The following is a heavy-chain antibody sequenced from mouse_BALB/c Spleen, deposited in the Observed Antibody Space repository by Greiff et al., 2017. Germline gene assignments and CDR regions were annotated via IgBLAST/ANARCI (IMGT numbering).Heavy chain of an antibody. CDR1: GYTFTSYW. CDR2: IYPSDSYT. CDR3: TRGEAY. J-gene: IGHJ3*01. Sequence: VQLQQPGAELVRPGASVKLSCKASGYTFTSYWINWVKQRPGQGLEWIGNIYPSDSYTNYNQKFKDKATLTVDKSSSTAYMQLSSPTSEDSAVYYCTRGEAYWGQGTLVTVSA. V-gene: IGHV1-69*02.